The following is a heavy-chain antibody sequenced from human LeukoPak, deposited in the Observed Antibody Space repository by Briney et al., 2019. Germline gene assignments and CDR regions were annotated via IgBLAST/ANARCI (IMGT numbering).Heavy chain of an antibody. CDR3: ATGTIAAADIYYFDY. CDR1: GYTFTSYY. D-gene: IGHD6-13*01. Sequence: ASVKVSCKASGYTFTSYYMHWVRQAPGQGLEWMGIINPSGGSTSYAQKFQGRVTMTRDTSTSTVYMELSSLRSEDTAVYYCATGTIAAADIYYFDYWGQGTLVTVSS. J-gene: IGHJ4*02. V-gene: IGHV1-46*01. CDR2: INPSGGST.